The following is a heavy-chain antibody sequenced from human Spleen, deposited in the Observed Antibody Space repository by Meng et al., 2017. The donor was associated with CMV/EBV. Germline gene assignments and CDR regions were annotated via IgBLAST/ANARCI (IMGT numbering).Heavy chain of an antibody. CDR2: TYYRSKWYN. Sequence: LQQHGPGLFSPSQPPSLTSPIAGDSVSSNSAACNWLRQSPSRGLEWLGRTYYRSKWYNDYAVSVKSRITINPDTSKNQFSLQLNSVTPEDTAVYYCARGRGGLDYWGQGTLVTVSS. CDR3: ARGRGGLDY. D-gene: IGHD3-10*01. V-gene: IGHV6-1*01. J-gene: IGHJ4*02. CDR1: GDSVSSNSAA.